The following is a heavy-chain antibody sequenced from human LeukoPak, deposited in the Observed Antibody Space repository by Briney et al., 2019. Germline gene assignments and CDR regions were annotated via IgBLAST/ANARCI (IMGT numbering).Heavy chain of an antibody. CDR1: GGSISSNDYY. Sequence: PETLSLTCTVSGGSISSNDYYWGWIRQPPGKGLEWIGTIFYRGSTFYNPSLMSRVIISVDTSKNQFSLKLSSVTAADTAVYYCARQTSDGLLEYWGQGSLVTVSS. D-gene: IGHD2-15*01. CDR3: ARQTSDGLLEY. CDR2: IFYRGST. J-gene: IGHJ4*02. V-gene: IGHV4-39*01.